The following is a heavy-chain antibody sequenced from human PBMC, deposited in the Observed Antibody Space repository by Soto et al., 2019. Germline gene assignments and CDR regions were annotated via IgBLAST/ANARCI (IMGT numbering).Heavy chain of an antibody. CDR3: ERDDSDYSNYWSSFDH. Sequence: QVQLVESGGGVVQPGGSLRLSCAASGFTFSHYGMAWVREAPGKGLEWVADVSYDGSITHYADSVKGRFSISRNKFKGTVSLQMNSLTSEDTATYYCERDDSDYSNYWSSFDHWGQGALVTVSS. CDR1: GFTFSHYG. D-gene: IGHD4-4*01. V-gene: IGHV3-30*03. J-gene: IGHJ4*02. CDR2: VSYDGSIT.